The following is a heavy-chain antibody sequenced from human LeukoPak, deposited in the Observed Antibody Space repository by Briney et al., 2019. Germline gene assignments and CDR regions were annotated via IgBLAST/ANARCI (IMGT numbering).Heavy chain of an antibody. V-gene: IGHV3-30*03. J-gene: IGHJ4*02. D-gene: IGHD1-26*01. CDR3: ARVGATMAYFDY. CDR2: ISYDGNNK. Sequence: GGSLRLSCAASGFTFSSYGMHWVRQAPGKGLEWVAAISYDGNNKYYADSVKGRFTISRDNSKNTLYLQMNSLRAEDSAVYYCARVGATMAYFDYWGQGTLVTVSS. CDR1: GFTFSSYG.